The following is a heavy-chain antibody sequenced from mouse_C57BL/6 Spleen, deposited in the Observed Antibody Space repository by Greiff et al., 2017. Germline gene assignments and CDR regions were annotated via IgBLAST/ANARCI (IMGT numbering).Heavy chain of an antibody. CDR1: GYTFTDYN. Sequence: VQLQQSGPELVQPGASVKMSCKASGYTFTDYNMHWVKQSHGKSLEWIGYINTNNGGTSYNQKFKGKATFTVKKSSSTAYMERRSLTSEDSSVDYCARGSAGAWFAYWGQGTLVTVSA. CDR3: ARGSAGAWFAY. J-gene: IGHJ3*01. CDR2: INTNNGGT. V-gene: IGHV1-22*01.